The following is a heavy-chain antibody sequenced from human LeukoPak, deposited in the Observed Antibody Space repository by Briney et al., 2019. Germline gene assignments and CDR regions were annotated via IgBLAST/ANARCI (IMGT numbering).Heavy chain of an antibody. CDR2: ISSSSSYI. Sequence: GGSLRLSCAASGFTFSSYSMNWVRQAPGKGLEWVSSISSSSSYIYYADSVKGRFTISRDNAKNSLYLQMNSLRAEDTAVYYCTTVYPQLVYGGYYFDYWGQGTLVTVSS. J-gene: IGHJ4*02. CDR1: GFTFSSYS. D-gene: IGHD6-13*01. CDR3: TTVYPQLVYGGYYFDY. V-gene: IGHV3-21*01.